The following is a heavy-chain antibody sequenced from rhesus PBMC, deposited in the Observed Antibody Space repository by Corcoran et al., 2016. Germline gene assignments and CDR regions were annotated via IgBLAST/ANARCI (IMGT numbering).Heavy chain of an antibody. V-gene: IGHV4-76*01. CDR3: ARDSGCTGSGCHDAFDF. CDR1: GGSISSGYD. J-gene: IGHJ3*01. D-gene: IGHD2-21*01. Sequence: QVQLQESGPGVVKPSETLSLTCAVSGGSISSGYDWSWLRQPPGKGLEWIGYIYGTSGSTNYNPSLKNRVTISKDASKNQFSLKLSSVTAADTAVYYCARDSGCTGSGCHDAFDFWGQGLRVTVSS. CDR2: IYGTSGST.